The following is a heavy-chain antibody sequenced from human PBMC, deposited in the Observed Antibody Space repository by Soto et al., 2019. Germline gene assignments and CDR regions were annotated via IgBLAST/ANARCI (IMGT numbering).Heavy chain of an antibody. CDR2: IYHSEST. CDR1: SGSISSSNW. V-gene: IGHV4-4*02. Sequence: QVQLQESGPGLVKPSGTLSLTCAVSSGSISSSNWWSWVRQPPGKGLEWIGEIYHSESTNYNPSLKSRVTISVDKSKNQFSLKLSSVTAADTAVYYCAREVYSGYDLVFDYWGQGTLVTVSS. CDR3: AREVYSGYDLVFDY. D-gene: IGHD5-12*01. J-gene: IGHJ4*02.